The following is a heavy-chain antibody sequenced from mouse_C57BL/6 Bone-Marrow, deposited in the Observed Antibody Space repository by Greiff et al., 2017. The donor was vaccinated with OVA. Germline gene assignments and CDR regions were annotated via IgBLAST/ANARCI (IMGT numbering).Heavy chain of an antibody. CDR1: GYTFTSYG. Sequence: VKLMESGAELARPGASVKLSCKASGYTFTSYGISWVKQRTGQGLEWIGEIYPRSGNTYYNEKFKGKATLTADKSSSTAYMELRSLTSEDAAVYFCASRPIYDGSWFAYWGQGTLVTVSA. V-gene: IGHV1-81*01. CDR3: ASRPIYDGSWFAY. D-gene: IGHD2-3*01. CDR2: IYPRSGNT. J-gene: IGHJ3*01.